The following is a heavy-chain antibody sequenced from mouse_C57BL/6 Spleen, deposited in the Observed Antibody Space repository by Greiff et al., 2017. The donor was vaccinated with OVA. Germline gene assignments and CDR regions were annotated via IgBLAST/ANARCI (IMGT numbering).Heavy chain of an antibody. V-gene: IGHV1-50*01. CDR2: IDPSDSYT. J-gene: IGHJ4*01. CDR1: GYTFTSYW. D-gene: IGHD2-1*01. CDR3: ARKEDGNYVAMDY. Sequence: QVQLKQPGAELVKPGASVKLSCKASGYTFTSYWMQWVKQRPGQGLEWIGEIDPSDSYTNYNQKFKGKATLTVDTSSSTAYMQLSSLTSEDSAVYYCARKEDGNYVAMDYWGQGTSVTVSS.